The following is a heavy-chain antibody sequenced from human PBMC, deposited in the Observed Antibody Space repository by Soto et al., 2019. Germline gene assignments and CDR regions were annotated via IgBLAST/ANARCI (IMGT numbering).Heavy chain of an antibody. CDR3: VTPVIPGYCSGGSCPADY. CDR2: ISAYNGNT. J-gene: IGHJ4*02. V-gene: IGHV1-18*01. CDR1: GYTFTSYG. D-gene: IGHD2-15*01. Sequence: QVQLVQSGAEVKKPGASVKVSCKASGYTFTSYGISWVRQAPGQGLEWMGWISAYNGNTNYAQKLQGRVTMTTDTSTSTAYMELRSLRSDDTAVYYCVTPVIPGYCSGGSCPADYWGQGTLVTVSS.